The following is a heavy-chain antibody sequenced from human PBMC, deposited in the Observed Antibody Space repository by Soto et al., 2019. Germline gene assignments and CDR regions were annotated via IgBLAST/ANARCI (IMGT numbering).Heavy chain of an antibody. D-gene: IGHD1-7*01. Sequence: ASVKVSCKASGYTFTGYYMHWVRQAPGQGLEWMGWSNPNSGGTNYAQKFQGRVTMNRDTSISTAYMELSRLRSDDTAVYYCARDPNCNYPTFELWGRGTLGTVSS. CDR1: GYTFTGYY. CDR2: SNPNSGGT. J-gene: IGHJ2*01. CDR3: ARDPNCNYPTFEL. V-gene: IGHV1-2*02.